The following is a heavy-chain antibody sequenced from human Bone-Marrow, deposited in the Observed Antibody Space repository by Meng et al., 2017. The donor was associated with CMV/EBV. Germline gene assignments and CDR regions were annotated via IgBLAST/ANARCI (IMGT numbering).Heavy chain of an antibody. CDR3: ARGYYDILTGYHGGFDY. V-gene: IGHV4-39*01. Sequence: SIRSSSYYWGWIRQPPGKGLEWIGSVYYNGSTYYNPSLKSRVTISVDTSKNQFSLKLSSVTAADTAVYYCARGYYDILTGYHGGFDYWGQGTLVTVSS. D-gene: IGHD3-9*01. CDR1: SIRSSSYY. J-gene: IGHJ4*02. CDR2: VYYNGST.